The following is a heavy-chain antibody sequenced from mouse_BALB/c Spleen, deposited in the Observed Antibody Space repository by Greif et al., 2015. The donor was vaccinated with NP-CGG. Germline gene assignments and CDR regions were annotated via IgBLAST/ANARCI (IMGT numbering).Heavy chain of an antibody. CDR2: IRLKSNNYAT. J-gene: IGHJ2*01. V-gene: IGHV6-6*02. CDR3: TSVGRDFDF. CDR1: GFTFSNYW. Sequence: EVKLMESGGGLVQPGGSMKLSCVASGFTFSNYWMNWVRQSPEKGLEWIAEIRLKSNNYATHYAESVKGRFTISRDDSKSSVYLQMNNLRAEYTGIYDCTSVGRDFDFWGQGTTLSVSS.